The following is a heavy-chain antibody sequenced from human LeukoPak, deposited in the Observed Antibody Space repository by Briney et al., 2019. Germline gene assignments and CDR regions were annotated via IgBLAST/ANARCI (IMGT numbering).Heavy chain of an antibody. CDR1: GGTFSSYA. D-gene: IGHD6-13*01. CDR3: ARDRLLGQQLVPSFDY. Sequence: SVKVSCKASGGTFSSYAISWVRQAPGQGLEWMGGIIPIFGTANYAQKFQGRVTITTDESTSTAYMELRNLRSDDTAVYYCARDRLLGQQLVPSFDYWGQGTLVTVSS. J-gene: IGHJ4*02. V-gene: IGHV1-69*05. CDR2: IIPIFGTA.